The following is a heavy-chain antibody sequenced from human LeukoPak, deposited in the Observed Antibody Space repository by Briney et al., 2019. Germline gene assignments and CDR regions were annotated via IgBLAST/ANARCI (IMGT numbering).Heavy chain of an antibody. Sequence: PSETLSLTRTVSGGSISSYYWSWIRQPPGKGLEWIGYIYYSGSTNYNPSLKSRVTISVDTSKNQFSLKLSSVTAADTAVYYCARGSYYYDSSGYYYYYYGMDVWGQGTTVSVSS. CDR1: GGSISSYY. CDR2: IYYSGST. V-gene: IGHV4-59*01. D-gene: IGHD3-22*01. J-gene: IGHJ6*02. CDR3: ARGSYYYDSSGYYYYYYGMDV.